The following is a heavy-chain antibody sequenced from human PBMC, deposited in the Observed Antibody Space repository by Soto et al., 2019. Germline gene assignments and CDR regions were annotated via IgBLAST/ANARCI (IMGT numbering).Heavy chain of an antibody. CDR3: TKSSGGSSSVGMDY. J-gene: IGHJ4*02. Sequence: QPGGSLRLSCAVSGLIFKNYALNWVRQAPGKGLEWVASITRDGYNKYYADSVKGRFTISRDNSKNTLSLQMTALRVEDSSVYYCTKSSGGSSSVGMDYWGPGTLVTVSS. CDR1: GLIFKNYA. D-gene: IGHD6-6*01. V-gene: IGHV3-30*04. CDR2: ITRDGYNK.